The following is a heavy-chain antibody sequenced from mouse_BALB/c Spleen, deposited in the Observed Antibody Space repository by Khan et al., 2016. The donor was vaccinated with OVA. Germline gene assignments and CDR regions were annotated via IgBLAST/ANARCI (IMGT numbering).Heavy chain of an antibody. CDR2: ITPNNGGT. J-gene: IGHJ2*01. CDR1: GYTFTDYN. Sequence: EXQLQQSGPELVKPGASVKISCKASGYTFTDYNMDWVKQSHGKSLEWIGDITPNNGGTIYNQKFKGKATLTVDKSSSTAYMELRSLTSEDTAVYYCTRGGHGSPFDYWGQGTTLTVSS. CDR3: TRGGHGSPFDY. V-gene: IGHV1-18*01. D-gene: IGHD1-1*01.